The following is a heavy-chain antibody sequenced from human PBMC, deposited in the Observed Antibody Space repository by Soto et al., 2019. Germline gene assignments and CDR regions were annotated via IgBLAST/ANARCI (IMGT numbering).Heavy chain of an antibody. CDR1: GFTFTSSA. V-gene: IGHV1-58*02. J-gene: IGHJ2*01. CDR2: IVVGSGNT. CDR3: AAVGGDYDHWYFNL. Sequence: QMQLVQSGPEVKKPGTSVKVSCKASGFTFTSSAMQWVRQARGQRLEWIGWIVVGSGNTNYAQKFQDRVTITEDMATSTAYMELRSLRSEDTAVYYCAAVGGDYDHWYFNLWGRGTLVTVSS. D-gene: IGHD4-17*01.